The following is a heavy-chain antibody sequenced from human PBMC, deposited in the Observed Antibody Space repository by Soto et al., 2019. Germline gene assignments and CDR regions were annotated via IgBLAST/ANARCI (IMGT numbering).Heavy chain of an antibody. V-gene: IGHV4-59*01. Sequence: PSETLSLTCTVSGGSISSYYWSWTRQPPGKGLEWIGYIYYSGSTNYNPSLKSRVTISVDTSKNQFSLKLSSVTAADTAVYYCARKYSGSYDYWGQGTLVTVSS. CDR2: IYYSGST. CDR1: GGSISSYY. J-gene: IGHJ4*02. CDR3: ARKYSGSYDY. D-gene: IGHD1-26*01.